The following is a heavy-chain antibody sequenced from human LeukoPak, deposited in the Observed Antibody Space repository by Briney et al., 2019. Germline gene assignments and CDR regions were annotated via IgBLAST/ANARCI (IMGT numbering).Heavy chain of an antibody. CDR2: ISAYNGNT. CDR1: GYTFTSYG. D-gene: IGHD2-2*02. V-gene: IGHV1-18*01. CDR3: ARGGGSRDIVVVPAAIWFDP. J-gene: IGHJ5*02. Sequence: ASVKVSCKASGYTFTSYGISWVRQAPGQGLEWMGWISAYNGNTNYAQKLQGRVTMTKDTSTSTAYMELRRLRSDDTAVYYCARGGGSRDIVVVPAAIWFDPWGQGTLVTVSS.